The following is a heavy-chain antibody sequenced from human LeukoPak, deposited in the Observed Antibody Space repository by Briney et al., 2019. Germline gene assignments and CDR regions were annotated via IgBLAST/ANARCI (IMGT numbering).Heavy chain of an antibody. CDR1: GVSISSGDYY. V-gene: IGHV4-30-4*01. D-gene: IGHD4-17*01. CDR3: AREDYGGYLPVY. J-gene: IGHJ4*02. Sequence: KPSETLSLTCTVSGVSISSGDYYWRWIRQPPGTGLEWIGYIYYSGSTYYNPSFKSRVTISVDTSKNQFSLKLSSVTAADTAVYYCAREDYGGYLPVYWGQGTLVTVSS. CDR2: IYYSGST.